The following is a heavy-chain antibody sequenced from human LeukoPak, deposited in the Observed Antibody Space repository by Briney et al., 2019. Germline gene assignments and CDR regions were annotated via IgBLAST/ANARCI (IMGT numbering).Heavy chain of an antibody. D-gene: IGHD6-19*01. CDR1: GYTFTNFD. J-gene: IGHJ3*02. CDR3: ARESAGIAVAGISDAFDI. CDR2: MNPVSGNA. Sequence: ASVKVSCKASGYTFTNFDINWVRQAPGQGLEWMGWMNPVSGNAGSAQKFQGRVTITTDESTSTAYMELSSLRSEDTAVYYCARESAGIAVAGISDAFDIWGQGTMVTVSS. V-gene: IGHV1-8*01.